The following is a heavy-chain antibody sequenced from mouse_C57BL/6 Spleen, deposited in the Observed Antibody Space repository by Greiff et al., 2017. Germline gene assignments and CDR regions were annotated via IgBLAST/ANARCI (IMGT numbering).Heavy chain of an antibody. Sequence: VQLQQSGAELVRPGASVTLSCKASGYTFTDYEMHWVKQTPVHGLEWIGAIDPETGGTAYNQKFKGKAILTADKSSSTAYMELRSLTSEDSAVYYCTREGTTVVATRYFEVWGTGTTVTVSS. CDR1: GYTFTDYE. CDR3: TREGTTVVATRYFEV. V-gene: IGHV1-15*01. J-gene: IGHJ1*03. CDR2: IDPETGGT. D-gene: IGHD1-1*01.